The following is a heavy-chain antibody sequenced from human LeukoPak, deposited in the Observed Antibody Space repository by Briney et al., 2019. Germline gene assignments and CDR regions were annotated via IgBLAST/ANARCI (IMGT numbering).Heavy chain of an antibody. CDR3: ASLAWFGESFDY. CDR1: GGSISSYY. CDR2: IYTSGST. D-gene: IGHD3-10*01. Sequence: PSETLSPTCTVSGGSISSYYWSWIRQPAGKGLEWIGRIYTSGSTNYNPSLKSRVTMSVDTSKNQFSLKLSSVTAADTAVYYCASLAWFGESFDYWGQGTLVTVSS. V-gene: IGHV4-4*07. J-gene: IGHJ4*02.